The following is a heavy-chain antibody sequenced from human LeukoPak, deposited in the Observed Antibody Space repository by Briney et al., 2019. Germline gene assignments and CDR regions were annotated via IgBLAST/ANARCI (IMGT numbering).Heavy chain of an antibody. Sequence: GASVKVSCKGSGGTFSSYTISGGRQAPGQGRERVGGIIAIFGTGNYAQKIQGRDKINAEELKSKDYMEMRKLRSEDTAVYYCARRTIFGVETLLDYWGQGTLVTVSS. CDR3: ARRTIFGVETLLDY. J-gene: IGHJ4*02. CDR1: GGTFSSYT. V-gene: IGHV1-69*13. CDR2: IIAIFGTG. D-gene: IGHD3-3*01.